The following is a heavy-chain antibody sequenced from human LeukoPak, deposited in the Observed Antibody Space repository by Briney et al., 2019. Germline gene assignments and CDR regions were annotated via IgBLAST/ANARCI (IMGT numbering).Heavy chain of an antibody. Sequence: GGSLRLSCTVSGFTFSSYWMSWVRQAPGKGLEWVSAISGSGGSTYYADSVKGRFTISRDNSKNTLYLQMNSLRAEDTAVYYCAKDSGPVDYWGQGTLVTVSS. CDR3: AKDSGPVDY. CDR2: ISGSGGST. J-gene: IGHJ4*02. V-gene: IGHV3-23*01. D-gene: IGHD3-10*01. CDR1: GFTFSSYW.